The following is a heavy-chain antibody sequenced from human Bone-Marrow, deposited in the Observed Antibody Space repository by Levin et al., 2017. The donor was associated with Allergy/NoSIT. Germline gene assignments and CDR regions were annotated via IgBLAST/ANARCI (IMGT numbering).Heavy chain of an antibody. CDR3: AKWWDSNWFDS. D-gene: IGHD2-15*01. CDR1: GFTFSSSA. Sequence: GGSLRLSCVASGFTFSSSAMSWLRQAPGKGLEWVSGISATGRTTYYADSVKGRSTISRDNSNNTLTLQMNGLRAEDAAVYYCAKWWDSNWFDSWGQGTLVAVSS. J-gene: IGHJ5*01. CDR2: ISATGRTT. V-gene: IGHV3-23*01.